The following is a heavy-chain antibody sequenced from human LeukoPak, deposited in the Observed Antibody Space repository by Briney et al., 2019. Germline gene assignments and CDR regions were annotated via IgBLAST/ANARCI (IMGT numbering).Heavy chain of an antibody. J-gene: IGHJ5*02. Sequence: TSETLSLTCTVSGGSISSYYWSWIRQPPGKGLEWSGYIYYSGSTNYNPSLKSRVTISVDTSKNQFSLKLSSVTAADTAVYYCARPQGWYDSSSWFDPWGQGTLVTVSS. CDR2: IYYSGST. CDR3: ARPQGWYDSSSWFDP. D-gene: IGHD6-6*01. CDR1: GGSISSYY. V-gene: IGHV4-59*08.